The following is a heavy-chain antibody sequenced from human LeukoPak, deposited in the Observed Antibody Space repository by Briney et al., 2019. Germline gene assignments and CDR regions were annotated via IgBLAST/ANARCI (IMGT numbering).Heavy chain of an antibody. CDR3: AHGAMYQLDY. CDR1: GLSFSSHG. V-gene: IGHV3-23*01. Sequence: GTLRRSCAASGLSFSSHGMSWVRQAPGKGLVWVSGIIGSAGSTYYADSVKGRFTISGDDSKNTLFLQMNSLRAEDTAVYYCAHGAMYQLDYWGQGTLVTVSS. CDR2: IIGSAGST. D-gene: IGHD2-2*01. J-gene: IGHJ4*02.